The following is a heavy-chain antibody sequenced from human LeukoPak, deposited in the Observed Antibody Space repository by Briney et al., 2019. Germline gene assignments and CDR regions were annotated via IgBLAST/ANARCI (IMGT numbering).Heavy chain of an antibody. CDR3: AREGPYSSGLDY. J-gene: IGHJ4*02. Sequence: GGSLRLSCAASGFTFSNYNMNWVRQAPGKGWEWVSSISSSSTYTYYADSVKGRFTISRDNAKKSLYLQMNSLRAEDTAVYYCAREGPYSSGLDYWGQGTLVTVSS. CDR2: ISSSSTYT. D-gene: IGHD6-19*01. CDR1: GFTFSNYN. V-gene: IGHV3-21*01.